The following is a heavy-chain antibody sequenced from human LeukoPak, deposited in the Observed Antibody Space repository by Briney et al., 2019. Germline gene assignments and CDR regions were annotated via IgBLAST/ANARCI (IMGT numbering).Heavy chain of an antibody. D-gene: IGHD3-3*01. J-gene: IGHJ6*03. Sequence: SETLSLTCTVSGGSISSYYWSWIRQPAGKGLEWIGRIYTSGSTNYNPSLKSRVPMSVDTSKNQFYLKLSSVTAADTAVYYCARDRPDVKYDFWSGSKSYYYYMDVWGKGTTVTVSS. CDR2: IYTSGST. CDR1: GGSISSYY. CDR3: ARDRPDVKYDFWSGSKSYYYYMDV. V-gene: IGHV4-4*07.